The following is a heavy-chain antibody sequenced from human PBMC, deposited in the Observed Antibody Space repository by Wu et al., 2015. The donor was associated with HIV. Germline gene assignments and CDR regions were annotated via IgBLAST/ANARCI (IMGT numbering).Heavy chain of an antibody. CDR1: GYTFTAYY. CDR3: ATYGPGYNWMYK. D-gene: IGHD1-20*01. Sequence: QVQLVQSGAGVKKPGDSVRVSCKASGYTFTAYYIHWVRQAPGQGLEWMGWMAPNSDVTNFAPKLQGRVTMTRDTSISTAYMELSSLRSDDTAVYYCATYGPGYNWMYKWGQGTLVTVSS. J-gene: IGHJ4*02. CDR2: MAPNSDVT. V-gene: IGHV1-2*02.